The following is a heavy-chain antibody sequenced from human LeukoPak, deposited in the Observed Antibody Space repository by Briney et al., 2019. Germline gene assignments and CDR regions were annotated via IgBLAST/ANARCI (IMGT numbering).Heavy chain of an antibody. J-gene: IGHJ4*02. CDR2: IYSGGST. D-gene: IGHD3-22*01. CDR1: GFTVSSNY. CDR3: AKSLVGRGFYFDY. V-gene: IGHV3-66*01. Sequence: GGSLRLSCAASGFTVSSNYMSWVRQAPGQGLEWVSIIYSGGSTYYADSVRGRFTISRDNSKNTLYLQMNRMRAEDTAVYYCAKSLVGRGFYFDYWGQGTLVTVSS.